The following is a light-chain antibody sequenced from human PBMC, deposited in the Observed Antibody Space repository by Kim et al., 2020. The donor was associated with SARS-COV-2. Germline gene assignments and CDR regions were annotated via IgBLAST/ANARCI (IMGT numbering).Light chain of an antibody. CDR1: QSVSSNY. CDR2: DAS. J-gene: IGKJ1*01. CDR3: QQYSSSSRT. Sequence: SPGESATLSCRASQSVSSNYLAWYQQRPGKAPRLLIYDASSRATGIPDRFSGSGSGTDFTLTISRLEPEDFAVYYCQQYSSSSRTFGQGTKVDIK. V-gene: IGKV3-20*01.